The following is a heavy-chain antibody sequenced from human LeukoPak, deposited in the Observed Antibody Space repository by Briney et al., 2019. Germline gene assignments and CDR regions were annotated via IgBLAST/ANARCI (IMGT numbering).Heavy chain of an antibody. D-gene: IGHD3-10*01. V-gene: IGHV3-9*01. CDR1: GFTFDDYA. CDR3: AKDLLIRGLITTFDY. CDR2: ISWNSGSI. J-gene: IGHJ4*02. Sequence: GRSLRLSCVASGFTFDDYAMHWVRQAPGKGLEWVSGISWNSGSIGYADSVKGRFTISRDNAKNSLYLQMNSLIPEDTAFYYCAKDLLIRGLITTFDYWGQGTLVTVSS.